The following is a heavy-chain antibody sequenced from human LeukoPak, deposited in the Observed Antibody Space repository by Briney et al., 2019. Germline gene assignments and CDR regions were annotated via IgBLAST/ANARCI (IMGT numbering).Heavy chain of an antibody. V-gene: IGHV4-30-2*01. J-gene: IGHJ5*02. CDR1: GGSIYGGGYY. CDR2: IYHSGTT. Sequence: ASETLSLTCTVSGGSIYGGGYYWSWIRQPPGKGLEWIGYIYHSGTTYYDPSLKSRVTISIDRSKNQFSLKLSSVTAADTAVYYCARARDTTSGSNWFDPWGQGTLVTVSS. CDR3: ARARDTTSGSNWFDP. D-gene: IGHD1-26*01.